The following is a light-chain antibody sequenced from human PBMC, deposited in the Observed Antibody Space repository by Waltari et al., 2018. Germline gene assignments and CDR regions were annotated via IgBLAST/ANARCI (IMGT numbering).Light chain of an antibody. Sequence: EIVMTQSPATLSVSPGERATLSCRASQSISSNLAWYQQKPGQAPRLLIYGASTRATGIPARFSGSGSGTEFTLTISSMQSEDVAVYHCQQYSNWPQTFGQGTKVEIK. CDR3: QQYSNWPQT. CDR2: GAS. J-gene: IGKJ1*01. V-gene: IGKV3-15*01. CDR1: QSISSN.